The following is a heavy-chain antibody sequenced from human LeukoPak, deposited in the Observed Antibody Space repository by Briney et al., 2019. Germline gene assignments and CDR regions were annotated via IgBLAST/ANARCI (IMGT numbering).Heavy chain of an antibody. CDR1: GFTFSSYA. Sequence: PGGSLRLSCSASGFTFSSYAMHWVRQAPGKGLEYVSAISSNGGSIYYADSVKGRFTISRDNSKNTLYLQMSSLRAEDTAVYYCAKPTYYYGSGSYYDYWGQGTLVTVSS. CDR2: ISSNGGSI. J-gene: IGHJ4*02. CDR3: AKPTYYYGSGSYYDY. D-gene: IGHD3-10*01. V-gene: IGHV3-64D*06.